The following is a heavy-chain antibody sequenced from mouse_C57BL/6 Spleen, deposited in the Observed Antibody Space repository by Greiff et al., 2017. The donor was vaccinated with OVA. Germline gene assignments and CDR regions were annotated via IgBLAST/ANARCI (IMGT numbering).Heavy chain of an antibody. Sequence: EVHLVESGGGLVKPGGSLKLSCAASGFTFSDYGMHWVRQAPEKGLEWVAYISSGSSTIYYADTVKGRFTISRDNAKNTLFLQMTSLRSEDTAMYYGARRGSSWGYYAMDYWGQGTSVTVSS. J-gene: IGHJ4*01. CDR2: ISSGSSTI. CDR3: ARRGSSWGYYAMDY. CDR1: GFTFSDYG. V-gene: IGHV5-17*01. D-gene: IGHD1-1*01.